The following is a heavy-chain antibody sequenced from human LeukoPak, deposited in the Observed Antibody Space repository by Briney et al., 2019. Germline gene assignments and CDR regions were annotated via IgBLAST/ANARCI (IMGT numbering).Heavy chain of an antibody. V-gene: IGHV3-23*01. CDR3: AKKVYGSEVIDY. J-gene: IGHJ4*02. CDR1: GFTLSSYA. D-gene: IGHD3-10*01. Sequence: GGSLRLSCAASGFTLSSYAMSWVRQAPGKGLEWVSAISDTGNTYHADSVKGRFTISRDNSKNTLYLQMNSLRAEDTAVYYCAKKVYGSEVIDYWGQGTLVTVSS. CDR2: ISDTGNT.